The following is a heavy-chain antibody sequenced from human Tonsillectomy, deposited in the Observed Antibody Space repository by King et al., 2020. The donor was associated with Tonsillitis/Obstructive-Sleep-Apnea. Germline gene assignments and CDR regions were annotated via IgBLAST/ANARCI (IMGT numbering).Heavy chain of an antibody. CDR2: ISRSSSYT. CDR3: ARDFRGYCSSTSCYMAEYFQH. CDR1: GFTFSDYY. J-gene: IGHJ1*01. Sequence: HVQLVESGGGLVKPGGSLRLSCAASGFTFSDYYMSWIRQAPGKGLEWVSYISRSSSYTNYADSVKGRFTISRDNAKNSLYLQMNSLRAEDTAVYYCARDFRGYCSSTSCYMAEYFQHWGQGTLVTVSS. D-gene: IGHD2-2*02. V-gene: IGHV3-11*05.